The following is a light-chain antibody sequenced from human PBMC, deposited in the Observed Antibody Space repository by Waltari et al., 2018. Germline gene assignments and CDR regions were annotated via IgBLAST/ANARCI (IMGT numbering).Light chain of an antibody. V-gene: IGKV1-5*01. Sequence: DIQMTQSPSTLSASVGDRVTITCRASQRISSWLAWYQQKPGKAPKLLIYDASSLESGGPSRFSGSGSGTEFTLTISSLQPDDFATYYCQQYNSYAWTFGQGTKVEIK. J-gene: IGKJ1*01. CDR2: DAS. CDR1: QRISSW. CDR3: QQYNSYAWT.